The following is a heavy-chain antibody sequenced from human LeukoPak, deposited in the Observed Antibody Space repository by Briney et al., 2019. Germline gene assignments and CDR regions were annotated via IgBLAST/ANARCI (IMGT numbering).Heavy chain of an antibody. CDR3: ARGKKYVASDVYWFDP. J-gene: IGHJ5*02. D-gene: IGHD3-16*01. V-gene: IGHV1-8*01. CDR1: GYPFSNYD. Sequence: ASVKVSCKASGYPFSNYDINWVRQAPGQGLEWMGWMNPKSGNTGYGQKFQGRVTMTRDTSISIAYMELSSLRSEDTAVYYCARGKKYVASDVYWFDPWGQGTLVTVSS. CDR2: MNPKSGNT.